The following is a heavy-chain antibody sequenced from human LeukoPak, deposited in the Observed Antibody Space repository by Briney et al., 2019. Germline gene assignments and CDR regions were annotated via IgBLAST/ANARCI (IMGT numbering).Heavy chain of an antibody. CDR3: ARDSPGTTASDY. CDR2: ISASGSYI. V-gene: IGHV3-21*03. D-gene: IGHD1-7*01. CDR1: GFTFDTYR. Sequence: GGSLRLSCAASGFTFDTYRMNWVRQAPGKGLEWVSSISASGSYIYYADSLEVRFTISRVNTKNSLCPQTNILRVDDTAGAYCARDSPGTTASDYWGQGTLVTVSS. J-gene: IGHJ4*02.